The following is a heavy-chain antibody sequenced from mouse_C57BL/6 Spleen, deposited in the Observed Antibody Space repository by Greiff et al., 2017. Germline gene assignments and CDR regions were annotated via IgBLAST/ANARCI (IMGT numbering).Heavy chain of an antibody. V-gene: IGHV3-6*01. J-gene: IGHJ3*01. CDR3: ARDWEGFAY. Sequence: ESGPGLVKPSQSLSLTCSVTGYSITSGYYWNWIRQFPGNKLEWLGYISYDGSNNYNPSLKNRISITRDTSKNQVFLKLNSVTTEDTATYYCARDWEGFAYWGQGTLVTVSA. CDR2: ISYDGSN. CDR1: GYSITSGYY. D-gene: IGHD4-1*01.